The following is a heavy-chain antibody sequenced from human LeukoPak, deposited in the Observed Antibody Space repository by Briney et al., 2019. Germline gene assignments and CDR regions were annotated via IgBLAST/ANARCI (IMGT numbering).Heavy chain of an antibody. Sequence: SETLSLTCAVYGGSFSGYYWSWIRQPPGKGLEWIGEINHSGSTNYNPSLKSRVTISVDTSKNQFSLKLSPVTAADTAVYYCARGRGFGSSFDYWGQGTLVTVSS. CDR3: ARGRGFGSSFDY. D-gene: IGHD3-10*01. CDR2: INHSGST. CDR1: GGSFSGYY. J-gene: IGHJ4*02. V-gene: IGHV4-34*01.